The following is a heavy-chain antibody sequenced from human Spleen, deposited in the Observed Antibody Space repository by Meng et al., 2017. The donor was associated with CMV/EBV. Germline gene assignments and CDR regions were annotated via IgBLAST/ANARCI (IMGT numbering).Heavy chain of an antibody. CDR3: AKAGAGSPYFDY. Sequence: ETLSLTCAASGFTFGRYNMNWLRQAPGKGLEWVSTISGSGGSSTYYADSVKGRFTISRDNSKNTLYLQMNSLRAEDTAVYYCAKAGAGSPYFDYWGQGTLVTVSS. V-gene: IGHV3-23*01. D-gene: IGHD6-19*01. CDR2: ISGSGGSST. J-gene: IGHJ4*02. CDR1: GFTFGRYN.